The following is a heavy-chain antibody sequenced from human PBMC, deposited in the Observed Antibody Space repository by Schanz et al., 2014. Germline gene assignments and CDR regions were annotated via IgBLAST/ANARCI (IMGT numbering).Heavy chain of an antibody. CDR3: VRDTDYHFDY. V-gene: IGHV3-74*01. Sequence: EVQLVESGGGLVQPGGSLRLSCAASGFTVSSNYMSWVRQAPGKGLVWVSRTSHDGSFTTFADSVKGRFTISRDNAKNALYLQMNSLRAEDTAVYYCVRDTDYHFDYWGQGTLVTVSS. J-gene: IGHJ4*02. CDR2: TSHDGSFT. D-gene: IGHD4-17*01. CDR1: GFTVSSNY.